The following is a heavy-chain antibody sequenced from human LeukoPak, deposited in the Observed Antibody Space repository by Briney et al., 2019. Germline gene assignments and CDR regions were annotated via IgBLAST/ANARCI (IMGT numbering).Heavy chain of an antibody. V-gene: IGHV4-4*07. Sequence: SETLSLTCTVSGGSISSYYWSWIRQPPGKGLEWIGRIYSSGSTNYNPSLKSRVTISIDTSKNQLSLELSSVTAADTAVYYCARSGRYGDYLFSSDNWGQGTRATVSS. CDR1: GGSISSYY. D-gene: IGHD4-17*01. CDR2: IYSSGST. J-gene: IGHJ4*02. CDR3: ARSGRYGDYLFSSDN.